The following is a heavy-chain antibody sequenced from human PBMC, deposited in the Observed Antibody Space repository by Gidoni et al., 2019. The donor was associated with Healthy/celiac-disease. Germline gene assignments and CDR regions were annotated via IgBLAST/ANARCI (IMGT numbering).Heavy chain of an antibody. CDR3: AKVDTAMVIGENWFDP. CDR1: GFPFSSYA. D-gene: IGHD5-18*01. Sequence: EVQLLESGGGLVQPGGSLRLSCAASGFPFSSYAMSWVRQAPGKGLEWVSAISGSGGSTYYADSVKGRFTISRDNSKNTLYLQMNSLGAEDTAVYYCAKVDTAMVIGENWFDPWGQGTLVTVSS. CDR2: ISGSGGST. V-gene: IGHV3-23*01. J-gene: IGHJ5*02.